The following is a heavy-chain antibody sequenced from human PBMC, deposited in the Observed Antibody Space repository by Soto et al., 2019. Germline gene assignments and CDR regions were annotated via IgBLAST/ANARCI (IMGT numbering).Heavy chain of an antibody. CDR3: ARGSIFGGDESPKSYYGLDV. Sequence: QVQLVQSGAEVKQPGASVKVSCKASGYSFRSYGISWVRQAPGQGLEWLAWISGYNGNTKYAQKLQGRVTMTKNASTSTAYMELTRLRSDDTAVYYCARGSIFGGDESPKSYYGLDVWGQGTTVTVSS. CDR2: ISGYNGNT. D-gene: IGHD5-12*01. J-gene: IGHJ6*02. CDR1: GYSFRSYG. V-gene: IGHV1-18*01.